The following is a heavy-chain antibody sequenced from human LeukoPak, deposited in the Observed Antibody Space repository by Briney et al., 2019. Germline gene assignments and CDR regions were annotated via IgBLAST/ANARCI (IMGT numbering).Heavy chain of an antibody. D-gene: IGHD2-2*01. V-gene: IGHV3-23*01. Sequence: GGSLRLSCAASGFTFSNYAMSWVRQAPGKGLEWVSAISGSSSSTYYADSVKGRFTISRDNSKNTLYLQMNSLRAEDTAVYFCAKEHCSSTSCRMILNRVDYRGQGTLVTVSS. CDR3: AKEHCSSTSCRMILNRVDY. CDR1: GFTFSNYA. CDR2: ISGSSSST. J-gene: IGHJ4*02.